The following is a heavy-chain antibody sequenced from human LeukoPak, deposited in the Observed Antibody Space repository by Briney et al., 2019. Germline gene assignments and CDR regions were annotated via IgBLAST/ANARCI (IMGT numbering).Heavy chain of an antibody. CDR1: GFXFSDYS. Sequence: GGSLRLSCAASGFXFSDYSMNWLRQAPGKGLGWVSYIFSSSIYTNYADSVKGRFTISRDNAENSLFLQMSSLKAEDTAVYYCARAGTGEGALDIWGQGTMVTVSS. CDR2: IFSSSIYT. J-gene: IGHJ3*02. V-gene: IGHV3-11*05. CDR3: ARAGTGEGALDI. D-gene: IGHD7-27*01.